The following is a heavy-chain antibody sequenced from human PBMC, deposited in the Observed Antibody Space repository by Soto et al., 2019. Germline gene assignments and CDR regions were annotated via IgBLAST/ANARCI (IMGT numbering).Heavy chain of an antibody. V-gene: IGHV1-2*04. D-gene: IGHD3-10*01. J-gene: IGHJ4*02. CDR1: GYTFTGYY. CDR3: ARGPRSGSYYRRTQPNDY. CDR2: INPNSGGT. Sequence: GASVKVSCNASGYTFTGYYMHWVRQAPGQGLEWMGWINPNSGGTNYAQKFQGWVTMTRDTSISTAYMELSRLRSDDTAVYYCARGPRSGSYYRRTQPNDYWGQGTLVTVSS.